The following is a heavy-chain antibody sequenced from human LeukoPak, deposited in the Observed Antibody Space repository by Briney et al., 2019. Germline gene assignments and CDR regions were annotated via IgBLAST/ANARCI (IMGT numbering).Heavy chain of an antibody. V-gene: IGHV3-53*01. D-gene: IGHD2-21*01. CDR3: GRGWQIATEGPIEY. CDR2: IYSDGST. Sequence: PGGSLSLSCAASAFTFSDTSMSWVRQAPGRGLEWVSVIYSDGSTYHADSVKGRFTISRDNSKNTLDLQMNSLRDEDTAVYYCGRGWQIATEGPIEYWGQGTLVTVSS. J-gene: IGHJ4*02. CDR1: AFTFSDTS.